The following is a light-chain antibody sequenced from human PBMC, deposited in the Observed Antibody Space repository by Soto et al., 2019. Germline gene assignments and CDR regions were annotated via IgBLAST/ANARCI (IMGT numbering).Light chain of an antibody. Sequence: QSVLAQPPSVSGTPGQRVTISCSGSSSNIGSNYVYWYQQLPRTAPKLLISRDNRRPSGVPDRFSGSKSGTSASLAISGLRSDDEADYYCGTWDASGYVVFGAGTKLTVL. J-gene: IGLJ2*01. CDR2: RDN. CDR3: GTWDASGYVV. V-gene: IGLV1-47*01. CDR1: SSNIGSNY.